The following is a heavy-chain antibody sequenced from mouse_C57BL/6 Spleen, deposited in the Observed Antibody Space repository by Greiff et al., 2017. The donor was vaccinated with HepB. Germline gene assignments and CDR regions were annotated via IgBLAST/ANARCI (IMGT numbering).Heavy chain of an antibody. CDR1: GFTFSSYT. CDR2: ISGGGGNT. D-gene: IGHD2-4*01. J-gene: IGHJ1*03. Sequence: DVMLVESGGGLVKPGGSLKLSCAASGFTFSSYTMSWVRQTPEKRLEWVATISGGGGNTYYPDSVKGRFTISRDNAKNTLYLQMSSLRSEDTALYYCARHGAYDYDEGVWGTGTTVTVSS. CDR3: ARHGAYDYDEGV. V-gene: IGHV5-9*01.